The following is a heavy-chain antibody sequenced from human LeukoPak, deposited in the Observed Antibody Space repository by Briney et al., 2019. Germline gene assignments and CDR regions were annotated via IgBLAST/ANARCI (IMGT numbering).Heavy chain of an antibody. J-gene: IGHJ4*02. Sequence: PGGSLRLSCAASGFAFDTCWMGWVRQAPGKGLEWVATIKQDGRETYYVDDVKGRFTIPRDNAKNSLFLEMNSLSVEDTAVYYCARGSWPFDRWGQGTLVTVSS. CDR3: ARGSWPFDR. D-gene: IGHD3-9*01. CDR1: GFAFDTCW. CDR2: IKQDGRET. V-gene: IGHV3-7*01.